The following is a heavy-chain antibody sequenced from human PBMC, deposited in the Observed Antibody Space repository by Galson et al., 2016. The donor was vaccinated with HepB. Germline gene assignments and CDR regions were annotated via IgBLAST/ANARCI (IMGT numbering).Heavy chain of an antibody. CDR1: GVSVSSSYYF. V-gene: IGHV4-39*01. D-gene: IGHD6-19*01. CDR2: IHSSGTS. J-gene: IGHJ4*02. Sequence: SETLSLTCTVSGVSVSSSYYFWGWVRQPPGKGLGWIGLIHSSGTSHYDPSLNSRLTMSVETAKNQFSLRLSSVTAADMAVYYCARSSASRNGYFDSWGQGTLVTVSS. CDR3: ARSSASRNGYFDS.